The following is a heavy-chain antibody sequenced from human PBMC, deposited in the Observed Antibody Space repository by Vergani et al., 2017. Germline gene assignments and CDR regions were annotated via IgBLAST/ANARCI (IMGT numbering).Heavy chain of an antibody. CDR2: IYYSGST. J-gene: IGHJ6*02. Sequence: QLQLQESGPGLVKPSETLSLTCTVSGGSISSSSYYWGWIRQPPGKGLEWIGSIYYSGSTYYNPSLKSRVTISVDTSKNQFSLKLSSVTAADTAVYYCARQEQPHYYYYYGMDVWGQGP. V-gene: IGHV4-39*01. D-gene: IGHD6-13*01. CDR3: ARQEQPHYYYYYGMDV. CDR1: GGSISSSSYY.